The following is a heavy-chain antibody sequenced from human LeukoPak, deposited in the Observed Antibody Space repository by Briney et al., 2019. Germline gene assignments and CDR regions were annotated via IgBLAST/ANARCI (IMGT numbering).Heavy chain of an antibody. Sequence: PGGSLRLSCAASGFTFRSYNMNWVRQAPAKGLEWVSYISGRRGTIYYADSVKGGFTISRDNAKNSLYVQMNSLRAEDTAVYYCARRAAAPYCFDFWGQGALVTVSS. CDR1: GFTFRSYN. V-gene: IGHV3-48*01. CDR2: ISGRRGTI. D-gene: IGHD6-13*01. CDR3: ARRAAAPYCFDF. J-gene: IGHJ4*02.